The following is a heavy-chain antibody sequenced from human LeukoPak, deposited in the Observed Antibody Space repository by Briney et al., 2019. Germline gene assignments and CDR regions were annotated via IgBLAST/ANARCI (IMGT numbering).Heavy chain of an antibody. V-gene: IGHV4-59*12. D-gene: IGHD6-13*01. CDR1: GGSISGYY. CDR3: AREVVAAAEVDY. Sequence: PSETLSLTCTVSGGSISGYYWTWIRQPPGEGLEWIGYIYYSGSTSYNPSLKSRVTISIDTSKSQFYLTLNSVTAADTAVYYCAREVVAAAEVDYWGQGTLVTVSS. CDR2: IYYSGST. J-gene: IGHJ4*02.